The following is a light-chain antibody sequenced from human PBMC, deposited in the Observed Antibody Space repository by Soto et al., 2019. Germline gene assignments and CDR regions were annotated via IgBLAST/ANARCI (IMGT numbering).Light chain of an antibody. J-gene: IGKJ1*01. Sequence: EDVLTQSPGTLPSSPGERATLACRASQSISNNFLAWYQQKPGQAPRLLIYCASSRATGIPDRFSASGSGTDFTLTISRLEPEDFGVYYGQEYGRFRGAFGQGTKVEIK. CDR1: QSISNNF. CDR3: QEYGRFRGA. CDR2: CAS. V-gene: IGKV3-20*01.